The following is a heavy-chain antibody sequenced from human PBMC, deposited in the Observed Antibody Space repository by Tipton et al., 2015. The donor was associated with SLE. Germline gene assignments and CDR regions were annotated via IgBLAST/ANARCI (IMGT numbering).Heavy chain of an antibody. D-gene: IGHD3-3*01. CDR2: ITGSGDRT. CDR1: GFTFSNYA. J-gene: IGHJ4*02. Sequence: SLRLSCAASGFTFSNYAMSWVRQAPGKGLEWVSAITGSGDRTYYIDSGKGRFTISSDNSKNSLYLQMNGLRAEDTAVYYCARSPVDYWNGYSAWGQGTLVAVSS. CDR3: ARSPVDYWNGYSA. V-gene: IGHV3-23*01.